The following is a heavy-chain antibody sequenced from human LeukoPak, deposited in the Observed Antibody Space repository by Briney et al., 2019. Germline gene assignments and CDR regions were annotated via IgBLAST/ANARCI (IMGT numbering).Heavy chain of an antibody. CDR2: SRNRANSYTT. V-gene: IGHV3-72*01. Sequence: SGESLRLSCAASGFTLSDHYMDWVRQAPGKGREGGGRSRNRANSYTTIYAASVKGRFTISRDDSQNSLYLQMNSLKTEDTALYYCARLSSGYYDSSGYWGQGTLVTVSS. CDR1: GFTLSDHY. J-gene: IGHJ4*02. D-gene: IGHD3-22*01. CDR3: ARLSSGYYDSSGY.